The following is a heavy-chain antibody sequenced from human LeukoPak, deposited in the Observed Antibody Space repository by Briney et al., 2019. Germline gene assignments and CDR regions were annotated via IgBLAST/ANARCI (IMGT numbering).Heavy chain of an antibody. CDR2: INAGNGDT. Sequence: ASVKVSCKASGYTFTSYAMHWVRQAPGQRLEWMGWINAGNGDTKYSQKFQGRVTMTRDTSISTAYMELSRLRSDDTAVYYCARDSPTYYYDSSGYYPWGQGTLVTVSS. D-gene: IGHD3-22*01. CDR1: GYTFTSYA. CDR3: ARDSPTYYYDSSGYYP. J-gene: IGHJ4*02. V-gene: IGHV1-3*01.